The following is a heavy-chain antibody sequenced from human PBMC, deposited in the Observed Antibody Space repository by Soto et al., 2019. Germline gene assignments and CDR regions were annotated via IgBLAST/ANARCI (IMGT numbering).Heavy chain of an antibody. CDR1: GVSITSYY. CDR2: IYYSGIT. V-gene: IGHV4-59*01. J-gene: IGHJ4*02. Sequence: NPSETLSLTCTVSGVSITSYYWSWIRQSPVKGLEWIGYIYYSGITDYNPSLKSRVTISVDTSKNQFSLNLSSVTAADTAVYYCARAYCGGGSCYYSLFDFWGQGTVVTVSS. CDR3: ARAYCGGGSCYYSLFDF. D-gene: IGHD2-15*01.